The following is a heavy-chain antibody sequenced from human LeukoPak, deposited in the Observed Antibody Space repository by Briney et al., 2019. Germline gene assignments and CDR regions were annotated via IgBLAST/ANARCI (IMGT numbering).Heavy chain of an antibody. CDR1: GSIFTSYW. D-gene: IGHD3-22*01. Sequence: GESLQISCKGSGSIFTSYWIGWVRQMPGKGLEWMGIIYPGDSDTRYSPSFQGQVTISADKSISTAYLQWSSLKASDTAMYYCARSHDSSGYYREGDFDYWGQGTLVTVSS. CDR3: ARSHDSSGYYREGDFDY. CDR2: IYPGDSDT. J-gene: IGHJ4*02. V-gene: IGHV5-51*01.